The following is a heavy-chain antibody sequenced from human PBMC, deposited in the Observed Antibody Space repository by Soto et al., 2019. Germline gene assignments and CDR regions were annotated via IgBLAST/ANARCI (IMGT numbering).Heavy chain of an antibody. CDR1: GGSISGYY. D-gene: IGHD2-2*01. V-gene: IGHV4-59*01. Sequence: SETLSLTCTVSGGSISGYYWSWIRQPPGKGLEWIGYMYNTGSTVYNPSFKSRVTISVDTSKNQFSLKLNSVTAADTAMYYCASTLRGVVVVPAAMDDYYYYGMDVWGQGTTVTVSS. CDR3: ASTLRGVVVVPAAMDDYYYYGMDV. J-gene: IGHJ6*02. CDR2: MYNTGST.